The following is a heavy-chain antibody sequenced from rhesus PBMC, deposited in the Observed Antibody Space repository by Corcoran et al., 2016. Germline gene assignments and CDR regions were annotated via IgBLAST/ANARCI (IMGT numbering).Heavy chain of an antibody. Sequence: QVQLQESGSGPGKRSATLSLTCAVSGYSIRRGQGWGWIRPPPGEGGGWLGGFGYTVGSSGTANYNPSRKSRFTLSVNTSKNQFSLKLSAETAADTAVYYCARDYGSSYVYAYWGQGVLVTVSS. D-gene: IGHD4-29*01. CDR1: GYSIRRGQG. V-gene: IGHV4-127*01. J-gene: IGHJ4*01. CDR2: TVGSSGTA. CDR3: ARDYGSSYVYAY.